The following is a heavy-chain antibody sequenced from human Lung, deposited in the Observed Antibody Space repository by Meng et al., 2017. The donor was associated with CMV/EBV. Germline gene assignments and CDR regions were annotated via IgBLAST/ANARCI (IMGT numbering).Heavy chain of an antibody. Sequence: SETLSLTCTVSGGSISSYYWSWIRQPPGKGLEWIGYIYYSGSTNYNPSLKSRVTISVDTSKNQFSLKLSPVTAADTAVYYCASYRSGTPGRFDPWGQGTLVTVSS. D-gene: IGHD1-1*01. CDR1: GGSISSYY. J-gene: IGHJ5*02. CDR2: IYYSGST. CDR3: ASYRSGTPGRFDP. V-gene: IGHV4-59*01.